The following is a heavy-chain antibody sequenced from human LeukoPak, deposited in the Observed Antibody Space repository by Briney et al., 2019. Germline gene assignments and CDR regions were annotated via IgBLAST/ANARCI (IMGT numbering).Heavy chain of an antibody. Sequence: ASVKVSCKASGYTFTGYYMHWVRQAPGQGLEWMGWINPNSGGTNYAQKFQGRVTMTRDTSINTAYMELRRLTSDDTAMYYCARAGVINAFDIWGQGTMVTVSS. CDR2: INPNSGGT. V-gene: IGHV1-2*02. J-gene: IGHJ3*02. CDR1: GYTFTGYY. CDR3: ARAGVINAFDI. D-gene: IGHD3-10*01.